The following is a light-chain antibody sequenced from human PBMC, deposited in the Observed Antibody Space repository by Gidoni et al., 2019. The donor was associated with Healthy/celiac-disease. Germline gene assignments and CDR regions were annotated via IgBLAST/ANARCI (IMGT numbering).Light chain of an antibody. CDR2: GAS. Sequence: ESVLTQSPGTLSLSPGERATLSCRASQAVSNSYLAWYVQKPGQAPRLLIYGASNRATGTPDRFSGSGSGTDFPLTISRLEPEDFATYYCQQYGSSSGAFGQGTKVEIK. J-gene: IGKJ1*01. V-gene: IGKV3-20*01. CDR1: QAVSNSY. CDR3: QQYGSSSGA.